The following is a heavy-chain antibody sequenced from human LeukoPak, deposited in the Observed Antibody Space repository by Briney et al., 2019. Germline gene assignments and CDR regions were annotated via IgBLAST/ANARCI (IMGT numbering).Heavy chain of an antibody. V-gene: IGHV3-21*01. J-gene: IGHJ6*02. CDR1: GFTFSSYS. D-gene: IGHD3-10*01. Sequence: GGSLRLSCAASGFTFSSYSMNWVRQAPGKGLEWVSSISSSSSYIYYADSVKGRFTISRDNAKNSLYLQMNSLRAEDTAVYYCARDQVKGVIIHYGTDVWGQGTTVTVSS. CDR2: ISSSSSYI. CDR3: ARDQVKGVIIHYGTDV.